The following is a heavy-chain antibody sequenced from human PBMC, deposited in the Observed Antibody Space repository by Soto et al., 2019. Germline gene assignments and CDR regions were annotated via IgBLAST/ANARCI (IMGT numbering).Heavy chain of an antibody. CDR2: ISSSNSYI. V-gene: IGHV3-21*01. D-gene: IGHD6-19*01. J-gene: IGHJ6*02. CDR1: GFTFSSYS. Sequence: SGGSLRLSCAASGFTFSSYSMNWVRQAPGKGLEWVSSISSSNSYIYYADSVKGRFTISRDNAKNSLYLQMNSLRADDTAVYYCARDSDHSTVADHYYYGMAVWGQGTTVTVSS. CDR3: ARDSDHSTVADHYYYGMAV.